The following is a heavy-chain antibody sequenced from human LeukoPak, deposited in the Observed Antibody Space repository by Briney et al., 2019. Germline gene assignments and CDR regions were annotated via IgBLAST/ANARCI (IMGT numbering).Heavy chain of an antibody. D-gene: IGHD2-2*01. Sequence: GGSLRLSCAASGFTFSSYWMSWVRQAPGKGLEWVANIKQDGSEKYYVDSVKGRFTISRDNAKNSLYLQMNSLRAEDTAVYYCAKDLRYCSSTSCYYDIWGQGTMVTVSS. J-gene: IGHJ3*02. CDR2: IKQDGSEK. V-gene: IGHV3-7*01. CDR3: AKDLRYCSSTSCYYDI. CDR1: GFTFSSYW.